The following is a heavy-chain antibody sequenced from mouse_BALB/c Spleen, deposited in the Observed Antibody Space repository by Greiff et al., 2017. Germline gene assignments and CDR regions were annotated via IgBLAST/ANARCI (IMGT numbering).Heavy chain of an antibody. CDR2: ISSGGSYT. J-gene: IGHJ1*01. Sequence: EVKLVESGGDLVKPGGSLKLSCAASGFTFSSYGMSWVRQTPDKRLEWVATISSGGSYTYYPDSVKGRFTISRDNAKNTLYLQMSSLKSEDTAMYYCARPPLRYFDVWGAGTTVTVSS. CDR3: ARPPLRYFDV. V-gene: IGHV5-6*02. CDR1: GFTFSSYG.